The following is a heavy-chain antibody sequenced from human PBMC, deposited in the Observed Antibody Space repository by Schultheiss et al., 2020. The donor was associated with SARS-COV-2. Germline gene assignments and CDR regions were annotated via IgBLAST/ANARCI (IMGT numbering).Heavy chain of an antibody. V-gene: IGHV3-66*01. J-gene: IGHJ4*02. CDR2: IYSGGST. CDR3: TTVAGTYFDY. Sequence: GGSLRLSCAASGFTVSSNYMSWVRQAPGKGLEWVSVIYSGGSTYYADSVKGRFTISRDDSKNTLYLQMNSLKTEDTAVYYCTTVAGTYFDYWGQGTLVTVSS. D-gene: IGHD6-19*01. CDR1: GFTVSSNY.